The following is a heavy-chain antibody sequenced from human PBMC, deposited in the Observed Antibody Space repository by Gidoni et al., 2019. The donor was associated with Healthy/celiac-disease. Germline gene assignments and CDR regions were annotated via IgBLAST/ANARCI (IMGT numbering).Heavy chain of an antibody. CDR2: IYPGDSDT. Sequence: VQLVQSGAEVNKPRQSLKISCKGSGYSLPRYWIGWVRQMPGKGLEWMGIIYPGDSDTRYSPSFQGQVTISADKSISTAYLQWSSLKASDTAMYYCARRGDFWSGYTYFDYWGQGTLVTVSS. CDR3: ARRGDFWSGYTYFDY. D-gene: IGHD3-3*01. J-gene: IGHJ4*02. V-gene: IGHV5-51*03. CDR1: GYSLPRYW.